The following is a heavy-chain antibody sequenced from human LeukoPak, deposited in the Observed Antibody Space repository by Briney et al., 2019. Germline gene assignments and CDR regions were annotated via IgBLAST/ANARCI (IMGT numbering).Heavy chain of an antibody. CDR3: ARLVGATDY. V-gene: IGHV4-39*01. D-gene: IGHD1-26*01. CDR1: GGSISSSSYY. J-gene: IGHJ4*02. CDR2: IYYSGST. Sequence: SETLSLTCTVSGGSISSSSYYWGWIRQPPGKGLEWIGSIYYSGSTYYNPSLKSRVTISVDTSKNQFSLKLSSVTAADTAVYYCARLVGATDYWGQGTLVTVSS.